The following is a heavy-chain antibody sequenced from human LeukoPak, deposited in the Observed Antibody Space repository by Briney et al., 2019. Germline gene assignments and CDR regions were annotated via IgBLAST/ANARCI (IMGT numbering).Heavy chain of an antibody. CDR3: ASHCSGGSCYADY. CDR1: GGAFRGNY. Sequence: PSETLSLTCAVYGGAFRGNYWSWIRQPPGKGLEWIGEINHSGSTNYNPSPNSRVTTSVETSKNQSSLKRRAVTAADTAVYYCASHCSGGSCYADYWGQGTLGTVFS. D-gene: IGHD2-15*01. CDR2: INHSGST. J-gene: IGHJ4*02. V-gene: IGHV4-34*01.